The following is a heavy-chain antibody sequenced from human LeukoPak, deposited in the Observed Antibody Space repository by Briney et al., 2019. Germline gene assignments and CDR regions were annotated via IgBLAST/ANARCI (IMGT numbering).Heavy chain of an antibody. CDR1: GNTLTDLS. CDR2: FDPEDAEV. D-gene: IGHD3-22*01. CDR3: ATSSGYYLDAFDI. Sequence: ASVTVSCTVSGNTLTDLSIHWVRQAPEKGLDWMGGFDPEDAEVIYAEKFQDRVTMTEDPSTDTAYLELSSLRSEDTAVYYCATSSGYYLDAFDIWGQGTMVTVSS. V-gene: IGHV1-24*01. J-gene: IGHJ3*02.